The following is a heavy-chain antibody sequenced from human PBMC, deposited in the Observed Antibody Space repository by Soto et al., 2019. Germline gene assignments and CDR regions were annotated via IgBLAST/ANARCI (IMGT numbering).Heavy chain of an antibody. V-gene: IGHV5-10-1*01. CDR3: ARQDRSLYYYYYGMDV. J-gene: IGHJ6*02. CDR1: GYSFTNYW. CDR2: IDPSDSYT. Sequence: EVQLVQSGAEVKKPGESLRISCKGSGYSFTNYWINWVRQMPGTGLEWMGRIDPSDSYTNYSPSFQGHVTISADKSISTGYLQWSSLKASDTAMYYCARQDRSLYYYYYGMDVWGQGTTVTVSS.